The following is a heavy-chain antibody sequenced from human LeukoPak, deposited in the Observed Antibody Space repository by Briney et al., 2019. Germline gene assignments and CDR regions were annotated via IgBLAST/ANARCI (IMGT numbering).Heavy chain of an antibody. V-gene: IGHV5-51*01. CDR3: ARMLRLIDPAFDI. D-gene: IGHD3-22*01. Sequence: GESLKISCKGSGYSFTSYWIGWVRQMPGKGLEWMGIIYPGDSDTRYSPSFQGQVTISADKSISTAYLQWSSLKASDTAMYYCARMLRLIDPAFDIWGQGTMVTVSS. J-gene: IGHJ3*02. CDR1: GYSFTSYW. CDR2: IYPGDSDT.